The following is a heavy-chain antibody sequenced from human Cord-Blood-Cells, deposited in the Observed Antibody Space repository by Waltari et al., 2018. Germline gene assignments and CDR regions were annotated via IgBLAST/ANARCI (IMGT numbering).Heavy chain of an antibody. CDR1: GGSISSSSYY. D-gene: IGHD6-6*01. CDR2: IYYSGGT. V-gene: IGHV4-39*01. CDR3: ARRRSSSSWYFDL. Sequence: QLQLQESGPGLVKPSETLSLTCTVSGGSISSSSYYWGWIRQPPGKGLEWIGSIYYSGGTYYNPSLKSRVTISVDTSKTQFSLKLSSVTAADTAVYYCARRRSSSSWYFDLWGRGTLVTVSS. J-gene: IGHJ2*01.